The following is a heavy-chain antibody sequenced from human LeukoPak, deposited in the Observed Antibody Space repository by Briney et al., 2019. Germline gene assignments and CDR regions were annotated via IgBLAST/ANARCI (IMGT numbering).Heavy chain of an antibody. CDR2: ISYDGRNK. CDR3: ARGISYSSGDYFDY. J-gene: IGHJ4*02. D-gene: IGHD6-19*01. V-gene: IGHV3-30*04. CDR1: GFSFSAYA. Sequence: PGGSLRLSCAASGFSFSAYAMHWVRQAPGKGLEWVAVISYDGRNKYYADSVKGRFTISRDNSKNTLYVQMNSLRAEDTAVYYCARGISYSSGDYFDYWGQGTLVTVSS.